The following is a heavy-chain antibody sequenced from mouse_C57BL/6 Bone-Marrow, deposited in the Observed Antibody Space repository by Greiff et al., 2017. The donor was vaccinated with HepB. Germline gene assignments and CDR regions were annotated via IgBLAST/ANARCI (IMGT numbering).Heavy chain of an antibody. CDR1: GYTFTDYY. V-gene: IGHV1-75*01. J-gene: IGHJ2*01. D-gene: IGHD1-2*01. CDR2: IFPGSGST. CDR3: ARWGWYYGIGGDY. Sequence: QVHVKQSGPELVKPGASVKISCKASGYTFTDYYINWVKQRPGQGLEWIGWIFPGSGSTYYNEKFKGKATLTVDKSSSTAYMLLSSLTSEDSAVYFCARWGWYYGIGGDYWGQGTTLTVSS.